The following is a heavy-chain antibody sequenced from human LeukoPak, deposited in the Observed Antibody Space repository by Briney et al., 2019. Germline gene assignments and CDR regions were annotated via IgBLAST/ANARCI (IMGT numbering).Heavy chain of an antibody. D-gene: IGHD6-19*01. Sequence: SETLSLTCTVSGGSISSGSYYWSWIRQPAGKGLEWIGRIYTSGSTNYNPSLKSRVTISVDTSKNQFSLKLSSVTAADTAVYYCARAQQWLVGLFDYWGQGTLVTVSS. J-gene: IGHJ4*02. V-gene: IGHV4-61*02. CDR1: GGSISSGSYY. CDR3: ARAQQWLVGLFDY. CDR2: IYTSGST.